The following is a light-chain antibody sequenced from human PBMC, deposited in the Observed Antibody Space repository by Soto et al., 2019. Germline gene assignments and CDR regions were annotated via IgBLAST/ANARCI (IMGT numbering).Light chain of an antibody. CDR2: DVS. V-gene: IGLV2-14*01. Sequence: VLTQPASVSGSPGQSITISCTGTSSDVGGYNYVSWYQQHPGKAPKLMIYDVSNRPSGVSNRFSGSESGNTASLTISGLQAADEADYFCSSYTSSMTNVFGSGTKVTVL. CDR3: SSYTSSMTNV. J-gene: IGLJ1*01. CDR1: SSDVGGYNY.